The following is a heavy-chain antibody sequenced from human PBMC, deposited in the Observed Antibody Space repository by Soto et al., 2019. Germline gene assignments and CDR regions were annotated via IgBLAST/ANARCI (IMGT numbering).Heavy chain of an antibody. CDR3: ARVGRDWNYDVRFDP. CDR2: IYTSGST. CDR1: GGSISSYY. D-gene: IGHD1-7*01. V-gene: IGHV4-4*07. Sequence: SETLSLTCTVSGGSISSYYWSWIQQPAGKGLEWIGRIYTSGSTNYNPSLKSRVTMSVDTSKNQFSLKLSSVTAADTAVYYCARVGRDWNYDVRFDPWGQGTLVTVSS. J-gene: IGHJ5*02.